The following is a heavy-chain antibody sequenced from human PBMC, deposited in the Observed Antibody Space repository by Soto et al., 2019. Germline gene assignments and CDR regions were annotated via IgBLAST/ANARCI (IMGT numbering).Heavy chain of an antibody. Sequence: PSETLSLTCTVSGGAIIGSYCSFSGHTPGKVLEWVGYIHYSGSTNYNPSLKSRVTMSVDSAKNQFSLQLSSVTAADTAVYFCTKYRRTDAEGYSFDYWGQGALVTVSS. J-gene: IGHJ4*02. CDR1: GGAIIGSY. CDR2: IHYSGST. V-gene: IGHV4-59*01. CDR3: TKYRRTDAEGYSFDY. D-gene: IGHD2-15*01.